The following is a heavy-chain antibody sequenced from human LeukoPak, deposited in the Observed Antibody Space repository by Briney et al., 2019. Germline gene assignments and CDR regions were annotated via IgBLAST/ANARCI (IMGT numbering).Heavy chain of an antibody. D-gene: IGHD3-22*01. Sequence: SETLSLTCAVYGGSFSGYYWSWIRQPPGKGLEWIGEINHSGSTNYNPSLKSRVTISADTSKNQFSLKLSSVTAADTAVYYCARGRVYYYDSSGYHDYWGQGTLVTVSS. CDR2: INHSGST. CDR1: GGSFSGYY. CDR3: ARGRVYYYDSSGYHDY. V-gene: IGHV4-34*01. J-gene: IGHJ4*02.